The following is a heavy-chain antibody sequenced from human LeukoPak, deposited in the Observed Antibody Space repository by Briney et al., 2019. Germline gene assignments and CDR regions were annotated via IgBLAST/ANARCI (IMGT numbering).Heavy chain of an antibody. Sequence: PSETLSLTCTVSGGSISSSSYYWGWIRQPPGKGLEWIGSIYYSGSTYYNPSLKSRVTISVDTSKNQFSLKVASVTAADTAVYYCARRGGPSGTYYFDSWGQGTLVTVSS. CDR2: IYYSGST. V-gene: IGHV4-39*01. CDR1: GGSISSSSYY. D-gene: IGHD1-26*01. CDR3: ARRGGPSGTYYFDS. J-gene: IGHJ4*02.